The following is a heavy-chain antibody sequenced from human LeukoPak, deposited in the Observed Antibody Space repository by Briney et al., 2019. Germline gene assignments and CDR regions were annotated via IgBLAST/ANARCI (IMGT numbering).Heavy chain of an antibody. J-gene: IGHJ4*02. CDR1: GCTSTYYP. CDR3: ASGPYYTSGTVKGEFDY. V-gene: IGHV1-3*01. D-gene: IGHD3-3*01. Sequence: ASVKVSCKASGCTSTYYPLHWVRQAPGQRLEWMGWINPGNGDTSSSQKFHDRVTITRDTSASTAYMELSSLRTEDTAVYYCASGPYYTSGTVKGEFDYWGQGTLVTVSS. CDR2: INPGNGDT.